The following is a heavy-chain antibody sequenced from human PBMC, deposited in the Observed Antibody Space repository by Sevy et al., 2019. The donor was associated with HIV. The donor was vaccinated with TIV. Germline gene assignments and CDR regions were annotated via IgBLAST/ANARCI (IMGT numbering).Heavy chain of an antibody. J-gene: IGHJ4*02. D-gene: IGHD3-10*01. CDR3: VRRGVDAYNVYFDL. Sequence: GGSLRLSCTASGFTFSAYSMNWVRQAPGKGLEWLSYISPETDHIYYADSAKGRFTISRDDAKKSVYLEMKSLRDQDTALYYCVRRGVDAYNVYFDLWGQGTLVTVSS. CDR1: GFTFSAYS. V-gene: IGHV3-21*05. CDR2: ISPETDHI.